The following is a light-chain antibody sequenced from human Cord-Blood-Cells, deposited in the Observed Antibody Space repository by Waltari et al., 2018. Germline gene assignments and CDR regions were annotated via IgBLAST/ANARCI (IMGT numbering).Light chain of an antibody. CDR3: AAWDDSLSGYVV. Sequence: QSVLTQPPSASGTPGQRVTISCSGSSSNIGSNYVYWYQQLPGTAPKLPIYRNNPRPSGVPDRFSGSKSGTSASLAISGLRSEDEADYYCAAWDDSLSGYVVFGGGTKLTVL. J-gene: IGLJ2*01. CDR2: RNN. V-gene: IGLV1-47*01. CDR1: SSNIGSNY.